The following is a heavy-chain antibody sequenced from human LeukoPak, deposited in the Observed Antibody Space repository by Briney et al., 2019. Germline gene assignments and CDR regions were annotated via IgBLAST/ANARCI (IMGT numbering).Heavy chain of an antibody. D-gene: IGHD4-17*01. CDR2: IDPSDSYT. V-gene: IGHV5-10-1*01. CDR3: AATQIIDGDYVVY. CDR1: GCSFTSYW. J-gene: IGHJ4*02. Sequence: GASLEISYKGSGCSFTSYWISWVRPMPGKGVGWMGRIDPSDSYTNYSPSFQGHVTISADKSISTAYLQWSSLKASDTAMYYCAATQIIDGDYVVYWGQGTLVTVSS.